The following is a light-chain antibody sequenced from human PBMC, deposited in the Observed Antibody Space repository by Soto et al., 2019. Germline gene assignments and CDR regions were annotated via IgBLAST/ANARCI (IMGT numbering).Light chain of an antibody. CDR3: QQYYGTPLS. V-gene: IGKV4-1*01. CDR1: QSVFYSSNAHNY. CDR2: WAS. Sequence: DIVMTQSPDSLAVSLGERATINCRSSQSVFYSSNAHNYLAWYQQKPGQPPKLLIYWASTRESGVPDRFSGSGSGTDFTLTISSLQAEDVAVYYCQQYYGTPLSFGGGTKVEIK. J-gene: IGKJ4*01.